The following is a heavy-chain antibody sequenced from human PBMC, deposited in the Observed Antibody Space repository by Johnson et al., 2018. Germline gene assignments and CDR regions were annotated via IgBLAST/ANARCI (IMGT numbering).Heavy chain of an antibody. CDR1: GGSISSYF. V-gene: IGHV4-59*01. D-gene: IGHD2-8*01. J-gene: IGHJ6*02. CDR2: IYYSGNT. Sequence: QVQLQQWGAGLLKPSETLSLTCNVSGGSISSYFWSWIRQPPGKGLEWIGYIYYSGNTKYNPSLQRRVTMSVDTSKNQFSLRLSSVTAADTAVYYCARFYFTNGVCPYYYSGMDVWGQGTTVTVSS. CDR3: ARFYFTNGVCPYYYSGMDV.